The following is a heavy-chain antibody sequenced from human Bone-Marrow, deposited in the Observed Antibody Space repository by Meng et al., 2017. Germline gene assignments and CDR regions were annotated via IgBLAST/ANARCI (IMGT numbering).Heavy chain of an antibody. CDR2: IIPIFGTA. CDR3: AIGDGYNYKDY. CDR1: GGTFSSYA. D-gene: IGHD5-24*01. Sequence: QVQLVQCGVEVKMTGSVVKVSCKASGGTFSSYAISWVRQAPGQWLEWIGGIIPIFGTANYAQKFQGRVTITADESTSTAYMELSSLRSEDTAVYYCAIGDGYNYKDYWGQGTLVTVSS. J-gene: IGHJ4*02. V-gene: IGHV1-69*01.